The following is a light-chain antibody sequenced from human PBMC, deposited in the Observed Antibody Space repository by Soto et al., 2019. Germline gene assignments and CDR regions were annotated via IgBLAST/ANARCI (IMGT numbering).Light chain of an antibody. J-gene: IGLJ1*01. CDR1: SSNIGAGYD. CDR3: QSTSLSDFHV. Sequence: QSVLTQPPSVSAAPGQRVTISFSGSSSNIGAGYDVHWYQQLPGTAPKLLIFGNTKRPSGVPDRLSGSKSGSSASLAITGTQAEDAADYYRQSTSLSDFHVFGTGTKVNVL. V-gene: IGLV1-40*01. CDR2: GNT.